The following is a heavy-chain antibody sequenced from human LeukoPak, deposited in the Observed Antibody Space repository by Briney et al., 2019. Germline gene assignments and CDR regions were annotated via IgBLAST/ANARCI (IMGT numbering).Heavy chain of an antibody. CDR3: ARELTGGGGDFDY. V-gene: IGHV4-59*01. CDR1: GGSISSYY. CDR2: IYYSGST. Sequence: SETLSLTCTVSGGSISSYYWSWIRQPPGKGLEWIGYIYYSGSTNYNPSLKSRVTISVDTSKNQFSLKLSSVTAADTAVYYCARELTGGGGDFDYWGQGTLVTVSS. J-gene: IGHJ4*02. D-gene: IGHD3-9*01.